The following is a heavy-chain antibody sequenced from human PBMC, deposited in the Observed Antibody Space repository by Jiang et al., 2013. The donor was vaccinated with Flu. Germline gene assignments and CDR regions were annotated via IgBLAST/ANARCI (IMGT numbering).Heavy chain of an antibody. CDR2: IYYSGST. CDR1: GGSVSNTGYY. D-gene: IGHD2-2*01. CDR3: ASLPASLFAFDV. Sequence: PGLVKPSQTLSLTCTVSGGSVSNTGYYWSWIRQHPGKGLELIGYIYYSGSTYYNPSLKSRVSMAVDTSKNQFSLRLRSVTAADTAVYYCASLPASLFAFDVWGQGIVVTVSS. V-gene: IGHV4-31*03. J-gene: IGHJ3*01.